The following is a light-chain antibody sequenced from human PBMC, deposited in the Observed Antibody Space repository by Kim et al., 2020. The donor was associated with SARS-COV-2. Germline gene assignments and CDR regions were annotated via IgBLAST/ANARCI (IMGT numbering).Light chain of an antibody. CDR3: QAWDSSTASV. Sequence: SYELTQPPSVSVSPGQTASITCSGDKLGDKYACWYQQKPGQSPVLVIYQDSKRPSGIPERFSGSNSGNTATLTISGTQAMDEADYYCQAWDSSTASVFGGGTQLIVL. V-gene: IGLV3-1*01. J-gene: IGLJ3*02. CDR1: KLGDKY. CDR2: QDS.